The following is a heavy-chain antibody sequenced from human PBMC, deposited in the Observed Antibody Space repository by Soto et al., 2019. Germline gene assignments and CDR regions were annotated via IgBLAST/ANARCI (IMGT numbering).Heavy chain of an antibody. CDR1: GYTFPQHY. D-gene: IGHD1-26*01. CDR2: IAPFNGDV. J-gene: IGHJ4*02. CDR3: ATGGAGPAPFPWELPDH. V-gene: IGHV1-45*02. Sequence: SVKVSCKASGYTFPQHYLHWVRQVPGQALEWMGWIAPFNGDVNYAQKFQERVTITRDRSLNTAYMEMSSLKSEDTAMYYCATGGAGPAPFPWELPDHWGQGTLVTVSS.